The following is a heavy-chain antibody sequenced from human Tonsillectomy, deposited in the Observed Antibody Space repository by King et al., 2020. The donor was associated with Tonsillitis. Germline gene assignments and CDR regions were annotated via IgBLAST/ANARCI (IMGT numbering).Heavy chain of an antibody. V-gene: IGHV1-2*02. CDR3: AVGSVQLGFDS. CDR2: SNSNSGYT. Sequence: QLVQSGAAVGKPGASVQISCKPSAYSFIVYYIHWVRQAPGQGLEWMGSSNSNSGYTSFAQKFQGRVTMTWDWSIRTAHIDLRGLTSDDTAMYYCAVGSVQLGFDSWGQGTQVTVSS. CDR1: AYSFIVYY. J-gene: IGHJ4*02. D-gene: IGHD5-18*01.